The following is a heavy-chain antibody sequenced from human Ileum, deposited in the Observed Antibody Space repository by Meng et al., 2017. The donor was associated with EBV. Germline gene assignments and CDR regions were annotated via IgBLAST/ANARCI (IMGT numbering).Heavy chain of an antibody. CDR3: ARSVYGPTTRGREYFIH. J-gene: IGHJ1*01. CDR2: INHSGST. CDR1: GGYFNGYY. V-gene: IGHV4-34*01. Sequence: HAQVPEWDAGLLKLSENLSLTCGVCGGYFNGYYWTWIRQPPGKGLEWIGEINHSGSTNYNPSLKSRVIISVDTSKNQFSLNLSSVTAADTAVYYCARSVYGPTTRGREYFIHWGRGTLVTVSS. D-gene: IGHD2-8*01.